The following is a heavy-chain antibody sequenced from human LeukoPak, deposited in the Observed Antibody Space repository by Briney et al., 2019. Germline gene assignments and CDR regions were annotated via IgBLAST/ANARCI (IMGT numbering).Heavy chain of an antibody. J-gene: IGHJ5*02. D-gene: IGHD3-9*01. CDR2: INHSGST. CDR3: ARRPRLRYFDWSTTYNWFDP. Sequence: SETLSLTCAVYGGSFSGYYWSWIRQPPGKGLEWIGEINHSGSTNYNPSLKSRVTISVDTSKNQFSLQLNSVTPEDTAVYYCARRPRLRYFDWSTTYNWFDPWGQGTLVTVSS. V-gene: IGHV4-34*01. CDR1: GGSFSGYY.